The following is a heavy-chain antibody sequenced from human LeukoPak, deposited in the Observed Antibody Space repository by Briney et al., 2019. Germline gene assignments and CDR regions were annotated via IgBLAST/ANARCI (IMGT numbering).Heavy chain of an antibody. CDR3: ARDKYQLPFDYYYYMDV. CDR1: GYTFTSYG. CDR2: ISAYNGNT. D-gene: IGHD2-2*01. V-gene: IGHV1-18*01. J-gene: IGHJ6*03. Sequence: GASVKVSCKASGYTFTSYGISWVRQAPGQGLEWTGWISAYNGNTNYAQKLQGRVTMTTDTSTCTAYMELRSLRSDDTAVYYRARDKYQLPFDYYYYMDVWGKGTTVTVSS.